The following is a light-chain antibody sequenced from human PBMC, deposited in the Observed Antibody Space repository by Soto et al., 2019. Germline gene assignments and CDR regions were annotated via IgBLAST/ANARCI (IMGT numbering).Light chain of an antibody. Sequence: QSALTQPASVSGSPGQSITISCTGTNSDVGGYNYVSWYQQHPGKAPKLMIYEVSNRPSGVSNRFSGPKSGNTASLTISGLQAEDEADYYCSSYTSSSTLVVFGGGTKLTVL. J-gene: IGLJ2*01. CDR3: SSYTSSSTLVV. CDR2: EVS. CDR1: NSDVGGYNY. V-gene: IGLV2-14*01.